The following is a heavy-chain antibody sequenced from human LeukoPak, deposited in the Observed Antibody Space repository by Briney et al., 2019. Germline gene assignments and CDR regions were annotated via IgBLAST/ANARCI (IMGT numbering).Heavy chain of an antibody. Sequence: PGGSLRLSCAASGFTFNSYTMSWVRQAPGKGLQWVSFISSNGITTYYADSVKGRFAISRDNAKNSLYLQLNSLRAEDTAVYYCARLEVTVVATIDYWGQGTLVTVSS. D-gene: IGHD5-12*01. CDR3: ARLEVTVVATIDY. V-gene: IGHV3-48*01. CDR1: GFTFNSYT. J-gene: IGHJ4*02. CDR2: ISSNGITT.